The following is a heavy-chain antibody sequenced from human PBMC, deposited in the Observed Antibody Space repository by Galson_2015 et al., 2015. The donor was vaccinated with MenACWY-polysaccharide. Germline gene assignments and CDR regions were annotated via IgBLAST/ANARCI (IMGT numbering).Heavy chain of an antibody. CDR3: ARGHYGMDV. J-gene: IGHJ6*02. CDR2: IKKDGSEK. Sequence: SLRISCAVSGFTFKNYWMSWVRQAPGKGLEWVANIKKDGSEKYCVDSVKGRFTISRDNGRSSLYLQMNGLRAEDTAVYYCARGHYGMDVWGQGTTVIVS. V-gene: IGHV3-7*01. CDR1: GFTFKNYW.